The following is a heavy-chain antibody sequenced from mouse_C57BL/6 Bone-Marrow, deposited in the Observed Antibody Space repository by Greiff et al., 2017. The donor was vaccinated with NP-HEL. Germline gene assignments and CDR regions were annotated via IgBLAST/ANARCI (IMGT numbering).Heavy chain of an antibody. CDR2: INPYNGGT. CDR1: GYTFTDYY. J-gene: IGHJ2*01. Sequence: EVNLVESGPVLVKPGASVKMSCKASGYTFTDYYMNWVKQSHGKSLEWIGVINPYNGGTSYNQKFKGKATLTVDKSSSTAYMELNSLTSEDSAVYYCARLIYYYGVFDYWGQGTTLTVSS. D-gene: IGHD1-1*01. V-gene: IGHV1-19*01. CDR3: ARLIYYYGVFDY.